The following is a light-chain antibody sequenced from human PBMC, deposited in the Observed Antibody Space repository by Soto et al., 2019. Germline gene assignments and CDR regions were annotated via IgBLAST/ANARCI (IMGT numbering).Light chain of an antibody. J-gene: IGLJ2*01. CDR2: SNN. CDR1: SSNIGSNT. V-gene: IGLV1-44*01. CDR3: AAWDDSLNGSVV. Sequence: QSVLTQPPSASGTPGQRVTISCSGSSSNIGSNTVNWYQQLPGTAPKLLIYSNNQRPSGVPDRFSGSKSGTSASLAISELQSEDEADYYCAAWDDSLNGSVVFGGGTKVTVL.